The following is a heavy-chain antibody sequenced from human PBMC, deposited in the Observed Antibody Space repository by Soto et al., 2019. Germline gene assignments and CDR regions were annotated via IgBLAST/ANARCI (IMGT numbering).Heavy chain of an antibody. CDR1: GFTFSSYA. CDR3: ARGGSCWYKDLRSDY. D-gene: IGHD6-19*01. CDR2: ISYDGGNK. Sequence: QVQLVESGGGVVQPGRSLRLSCAASGFTFSSYAMHWVRQAPGKGLEWVAVISYDGGNKYDADSVKGRFTISRDNSKNTLYLPMNSLRAEATAVYSGARGGSCWYKDLRSDYWGQGTLVTVSS. V-gene: IGHV3-30-3*01. J-gene: IGHJ4*02.